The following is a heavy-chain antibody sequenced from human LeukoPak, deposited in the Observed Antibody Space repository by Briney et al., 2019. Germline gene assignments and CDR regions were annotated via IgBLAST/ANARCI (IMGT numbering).Heavy chain of an antibody. CDR3: ARDCSTCCYWFDP. J-gene: IGHJ5*02. V-gene: IGHV1-18*01. CDR2: IIGYDGST. CDR1: VYTFTTYG. Sequence: ASVKDSCKASVYTFTTYGISWVRPASGKGLVWIWWIIGYDGSTKYAHILQGRVTMTTDTSTSTAYMELRSPRSDDTAVYYCARDCSTCCYWFDPWGQGTLVTVAS. D-gene: IGHD2-2*01.